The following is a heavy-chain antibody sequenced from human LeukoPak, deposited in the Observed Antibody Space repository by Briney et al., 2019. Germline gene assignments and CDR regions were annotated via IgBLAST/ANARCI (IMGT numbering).Heavy chain of an antibody. CDR2: IYSGGST. CDR3: ARGEGGYDSNFDF. Sequence: GGSLRLSCAASGLIVSSNYMSWVRQAPGKGLEWVSVIYSGGSTYYADSVKGRFTISRDTSKNRLYLQMNSLRAEDTAVYYCARGEGGYDSNFDFWGQGTLVTVSS. CDR1: GLIVSSNY. V-gene: IGHV3-53*01. J-gene: IGHJ4*02. D-gene: IGHD5-12*01.